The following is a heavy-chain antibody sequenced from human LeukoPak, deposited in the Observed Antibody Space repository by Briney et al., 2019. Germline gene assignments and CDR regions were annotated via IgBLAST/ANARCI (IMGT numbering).Heavy chain of an antibody. V-gene: IGHV1-3*01. J-gene: IGHJ4*02. CDR1: GYTFTSYA. CDR3: ARDRIAAAGLFDY. D-gene: IGHD6-13*01. Sequence: ASVKVSCKASGYTFTSYAMHWVRRAPGQRLEWMGWINAGNGNTKYSQKFQGRVTITRDTSASTAYMELSSLRSEDTAVYYCARDRIAAAGLFDYWGQGTLVTVSS. CDR2: INAGNGNT.